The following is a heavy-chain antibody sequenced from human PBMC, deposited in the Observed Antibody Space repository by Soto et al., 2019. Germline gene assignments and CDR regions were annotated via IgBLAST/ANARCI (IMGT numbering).Heavy chain of an antibody. Sequence: PSETLSLTCTDSGGSISSSSSSWGWIRQPPGKGLEWLGIISYSGSTYYSPSLKSRVTISVDASKNLFSLKLSSVTAADTAVYYCARTYVTDVVVVPASKDYMDVWGKGTTVTVSS. V-gene: IGHV4-39*01. J-gene: IGHJ6*03. D-gene: IGHD2-2*01. CDR1: GGSISSSSSS. CDR2: ISYSGST. CDR3: ARTYVTDVVVVPASKDYMDV.